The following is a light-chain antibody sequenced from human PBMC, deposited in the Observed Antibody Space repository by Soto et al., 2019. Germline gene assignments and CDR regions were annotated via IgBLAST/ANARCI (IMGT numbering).Light chain of an antibody. CDR1: QSVSSSY. V-gene: IGKV3-20*01. CDR3: QQYGSPT. CDR2: GAS. J-gene: IGKJ5*01. Sequence: EIVLMQSPGTLSLSPGERATLSCRASQSVSSSYLAWYQQKPGQAPRLLIYGASSRATGIPDRFSGSGSGTDFTLTISRLEPEDFAVYYCQQYGSPTFGQGTRLEIK.